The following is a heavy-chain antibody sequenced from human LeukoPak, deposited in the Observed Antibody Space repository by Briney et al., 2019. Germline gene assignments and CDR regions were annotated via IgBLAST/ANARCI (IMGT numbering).Heavy chain of an antibody. CDR2: ISSSSSYI. CDR1: GFTFSSYS. V-gene: IGHV3-21*04. J-gene: IGHJ4*02. D-gene: IGHD2-2*01. Sequence: GGSLRLSCAASGFTFSSYSRNWVRQAPGKGLEWVSSISSSSSYIYYADSVKGRFTISRDNAKNSLYLQMNSLRAEDTAVYYCARDQRYCSSISCPWEPFDYWGQGTLVTASS. CDR3: ARDQRYCSSISCPWEPFDY.